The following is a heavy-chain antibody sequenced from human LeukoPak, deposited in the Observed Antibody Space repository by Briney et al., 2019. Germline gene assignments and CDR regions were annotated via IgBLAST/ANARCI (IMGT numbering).Heavy chain of an antibody. CDR1: GYSISSGYY. D-gene: IGHD2-15*01. Sequence: PSETLSLTCTVSGYSISSGYYWGWIRQPPGKGLEWIGEINHSGSTNYNPSLKSRVTISVDTSKNQFSLKLSSVTAADTAVYYCARVRVGPRYCSGGSCGRKNWFDPWGQGTLVTVSS. J-gene: IGHJ5*02. CDR3: ARVRVGPRYCSGGSCGRKNWFDP. CDR2: INHSGST. V-gene: IGHV4-38-2*02.